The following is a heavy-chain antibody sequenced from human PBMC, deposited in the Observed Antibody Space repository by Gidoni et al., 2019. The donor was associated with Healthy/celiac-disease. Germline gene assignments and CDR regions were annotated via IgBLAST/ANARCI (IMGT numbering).Heavy chain of an antibody. CDR1: GFTVSSYS. CDR2: ISSSSSYI. Sequence: EVQLVESGGGLVKPGGSLRLSGAASGFTVSSYSMNWVRQAPGKGLEWVSSISSSSSYIYYADSVKGRFTISRDNAKNSLYLQMNSLRAEDTAVYYCARDGKQQLGPYYYYYYGMDVWGQGTTVTVSS. CDR3: ARDGKQQLGPYYYYYYGMDV. J-gene: IGHJ6*02. D-gene: IGHD6-13*01. V-gene: IGHV3-21*01.